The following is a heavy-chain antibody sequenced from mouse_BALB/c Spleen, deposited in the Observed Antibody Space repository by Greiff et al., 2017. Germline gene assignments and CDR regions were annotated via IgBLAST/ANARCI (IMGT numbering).Heavy chain of an antibody. CDR1: GYTFTSYW. J-gene: IGHJ4*01. CDR2: IYPGDGDT. V-gene: IGHV1-87*01. CDR3: ARGGYYYGNSYAMDY. D-gene: IGHD2-1*01. Sequence: VQLQQSGAELARPGASVKLSCKASGYTFTSYWMQWVKQRPGQGLEWIGAIYPGDGDTRYTQKFKGKATLTADKSSSTAYMQLSSLASEDSAVYYCARGGYYYGNSYAMDYWGQGTSVTVSS.